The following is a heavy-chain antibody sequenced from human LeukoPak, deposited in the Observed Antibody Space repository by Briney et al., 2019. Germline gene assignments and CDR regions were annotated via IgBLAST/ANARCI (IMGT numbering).Heavy chain of an antibody. V-gene: IGHV3-74*01. CDR3: ARGMATVTGPFDS. CDR1: GFTFSSYW. Sequence: GGSLRLSCAASGFTFSSYWMHWVRQAPGKGLMWVSRINIGVSDTLYADSVKGRFTISRDKAKNTLYLQMNSLRAEDTAVYYCARGMATVTGPFDSWGQGTLVTVSS. J-gene: IGHJ4*02. CDR2: INIGVSDT. D-gene: IGHD4-17*01.